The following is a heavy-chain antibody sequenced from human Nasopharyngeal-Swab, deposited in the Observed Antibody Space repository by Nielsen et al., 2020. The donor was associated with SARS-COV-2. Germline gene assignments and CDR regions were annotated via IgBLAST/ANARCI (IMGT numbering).Heavy chain of an antibody. CDR3: ATFERYCSSTSCYD. D-gene: IGHD2-2*01. Sequence: ASVKVSCKASGYTFTSYDINWVRQATGQGLEWMGWMNPNSGNTGYAQKFQGRVTMTRNTSISTAYMELSSLRSEDTAVYYCATFERYCSSTSCYDWGQGILVTVSS. CDR2: MNPNSGNT. J-gene: IGHJ4*02. V-gene: IGHV1-8*01. CDR1: GYTFTSYD.